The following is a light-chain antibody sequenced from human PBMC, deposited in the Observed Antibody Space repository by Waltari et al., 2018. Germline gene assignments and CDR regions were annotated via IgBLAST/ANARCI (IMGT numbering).Light chain of an antibody. Sequence: DIPMNQSPSSLSASVGDRVTITCRASQSISSYLNWYQQKPGKAPKHLIYAASSLQSGVPSRFSGSGSGTDFTLTISSLQPEDFATYYCQQSYSTPYTFGQGTKLEIK. CDR1: QSISSY. V-gene: IGKV1-39*01. CDR3: QQSYSTPYT. J-gene: IGKJ2*01. CDR2: AAS.